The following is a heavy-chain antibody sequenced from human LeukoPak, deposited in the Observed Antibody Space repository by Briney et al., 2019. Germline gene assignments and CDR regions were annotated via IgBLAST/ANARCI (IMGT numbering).Heavy chain of an antibody. CDR2: INPNSGGT. CDR3: ARQRSGWSYDAFDI. V-gene: IGHV1-2*06. Sequence: ASVKVSCKASGYTFTGYHMHWVRQAPGQGLEWMGRINPNSGGTTYAQKFQGRVTMTRDMSISTAYMELSRLRSDDTAVFYCARQRSGWSYDAFDIWGQGTMVTVSS. D-gene: IGHD6-19*01. CDR1: GYTFTGYH. J-gene: IGHJ3*02.